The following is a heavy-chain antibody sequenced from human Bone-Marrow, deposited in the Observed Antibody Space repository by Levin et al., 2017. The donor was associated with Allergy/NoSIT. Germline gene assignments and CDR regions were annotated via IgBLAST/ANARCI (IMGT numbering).Heavy chain of an antibody. D-gene: IGHD2-21*01. J-gene: IGHJ6*03. CDR2: VLPGLGTP. CDR3: ASGTIVSRVYYMDV. Sequence: SVPVSFPSSECLFRSFPISWVRQAPGQGLEWMGGVLPGLGTPTYAQKFLDRITITADRSTRTVDMQLRSLRSEDTATYFCASGTIVSRVYYMDVWGEGTTVAVS. CDR1: ECLFRSFP. V-gene: IGHV1-69*06.